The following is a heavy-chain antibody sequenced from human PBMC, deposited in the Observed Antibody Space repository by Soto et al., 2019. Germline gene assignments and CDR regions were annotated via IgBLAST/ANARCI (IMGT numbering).Heavy chain of an antibody. CDR2: ISSSSSYT. CDR1: GFTFSDYY. J-gene: IGHJ6*02. D-gene: IGHD5-18*01. Sequence: GGSLRLSCAASGFTFSDYYMSWIRQAPGKGLEWVSYISSSSSYTNYADSVKGRFTISRDNSKNTLYLQMNSLRAEDTAVYYCAKDGGYSYGYSPRYYYGMDVWGQGTTVTVSS. V-gene: IGHV3-11*05. CDR3: AKDGGYSYGYSPRYYYGMDV.